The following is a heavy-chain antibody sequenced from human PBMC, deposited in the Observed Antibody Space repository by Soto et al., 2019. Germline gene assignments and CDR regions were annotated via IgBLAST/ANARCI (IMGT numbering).Heavy chain of an antibody. D-gene: IGHD3-9*01. V-gene: IGHV3-73*01. CDR3: TLYDALTGYYFVY. CDR2: IETHNFAT. CDR1: GATFTE. Sequence: GGSLRLSCAACGATFTEVHGVRQVSGKGLEWVGRIETHNFATVYGASVKGRFSISRDASKNTAYLQMNSLKTEDTAVYYCTLYDALTGYYFVYWGQGTLVTVSS. J-gene: IGHJ4*02.